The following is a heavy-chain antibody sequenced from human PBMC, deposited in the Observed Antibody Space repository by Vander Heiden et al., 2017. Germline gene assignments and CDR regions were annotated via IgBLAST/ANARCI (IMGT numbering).Heavy chain of an antibody. CDR2: ISTSSSII. CDR3: ARGTYSGYDYGSHYGMDV. D-gene: IGHD5-12*01. Sequence: EVQLVESGGGLVQPGGSLRPSCAASGFTFSSYSLNGVRQAPGKGLEWISYISTSSSIIYYADSVKGRFTISRDNAKNSLYLQMNSLRDEDTAVYYCARGTYSGYDYGSHYGMDVWGQGTTVTVSS. CDR1: GFTFSSYS. J-gene: IGHJ6*02. V-gene: IGHV3-48*02.